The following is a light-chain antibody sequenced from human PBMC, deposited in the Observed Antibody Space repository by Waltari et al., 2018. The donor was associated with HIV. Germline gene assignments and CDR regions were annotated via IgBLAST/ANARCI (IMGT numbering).Light chain of an antibody. CDR3: SSYTSSSTLHYV. CDR1: SSDVGGYNY. Sequence: QSALTQPASVSGSPGQSFTISCTGTSSDVGGYNYVSWYQQHPGKAPKLMIYDVSNRPSGVSNRFSGSKSGNTASLTISGLQAEDEADYYCSSYTSSSTLHYVFGTGTKVTVL. CDR2: DVS. J-gene: IGLJ1*01. V-gene: IGLV2-14*03.